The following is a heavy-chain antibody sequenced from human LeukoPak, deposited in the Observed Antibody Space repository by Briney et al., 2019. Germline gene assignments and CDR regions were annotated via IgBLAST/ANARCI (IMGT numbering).Heavy chain of an antibody. D-gene: IGHD5-24*01. CDR3: ASRDGYNWDY. J-gene: IGHJ4*02. V-gene: IGHV1-46*03. Sequence: ASVEVSCKASGYTFTSYYMHWVRQAPGQGLEWMGIINPSGGSTSYAQKFQGRVTMTRDTSTSTVYMELSGLRSEDTAVYYCASRDGYNWDYWGQGTLVTVSS. CDR2: INPSGGST. CDR1: GYTFTSYY.